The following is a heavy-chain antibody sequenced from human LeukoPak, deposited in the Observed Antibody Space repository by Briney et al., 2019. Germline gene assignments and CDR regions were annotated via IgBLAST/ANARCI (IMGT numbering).Heavy chain of an antibody. CDR2: INPNSGGT. D-gene: IGHD2-2*01. CDR1: GFTFTGYY. CDR3: AAHYCSSTSCYAFDY. Sequence: PGRSLRLSCAASGFTFTGYYMHWVRQAPGQGLEWMGWINPNSGGTNYAQKFQGRVTMTRDTSISTAYMELSRLRSDDTAVYYCAAHYCSSTSCYAFDYWGQGTLVTVSS. J-gene: IGHJ4*02. V-gene: IGHV1-2*02.